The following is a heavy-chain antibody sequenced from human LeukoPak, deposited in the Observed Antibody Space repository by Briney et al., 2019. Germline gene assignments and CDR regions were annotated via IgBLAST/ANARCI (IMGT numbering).Heavy chain of an antibody. V-gene: IGHV3-23*01. CDR1: GITFSSYG. CDR2: IGGSGGST. Sequence: GGSLRLSCATSGITFSSYGMSWVRQASGKGLEWVSGIGGSGGSTDYADSVKGRFTISRDNYKNTLYLQMKSLRVEDTAVYYCAKASGRGSRNYYFDYWGQGTQVTVSS. J-gene: IGHJ4*02. D-gene: IGHD3-16*01. CDR3: AKASGRGSRNYYFDY.